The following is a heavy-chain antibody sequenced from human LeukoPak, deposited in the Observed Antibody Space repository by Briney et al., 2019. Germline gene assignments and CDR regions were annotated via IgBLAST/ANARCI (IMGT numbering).Heavy chain of an antibody. CDR3: ARRRITMVRGVFPFDY. J-gene: IGHJ4*02. CDR2: INHSGST. D-gene: IGHD3-10*01. Sequence: SETLSLTCAVYGGSFSGYYWSWIRQPPGKGLEWIGEINHSGSTNYNPSLKSRVTISVDTSKNQFSLKLSSVTAADTAVYYRARRRITMVRGVFPFDYWGQGTLVTVSS. V-gene: IGHV4-34*01. CDR1: GGSFSGYY.